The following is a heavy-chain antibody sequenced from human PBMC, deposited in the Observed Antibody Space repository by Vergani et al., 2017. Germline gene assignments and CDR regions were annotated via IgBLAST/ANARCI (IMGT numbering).Heavy chain of an antibody. CDR1: GFTSAGYA. Sequence: EVQLEESGGGLVLPGRSLGLSCVASGFTSAGYAMHWVRQAPGKGLEWVSGISWNSNSIGYADSVKGRFTISRDNAKNSLYLQMNSLRAEDTALYYCAKDLGTSSGCGWFYPWGQGTLVTVSS. D-gene: IGHD6-6*01. CDR2: ISWNSNSI. CDR3: AKDLGTSSGCGWFYP. J-gene: IGHJ5*02. V-gene: IGHV3-9*02.